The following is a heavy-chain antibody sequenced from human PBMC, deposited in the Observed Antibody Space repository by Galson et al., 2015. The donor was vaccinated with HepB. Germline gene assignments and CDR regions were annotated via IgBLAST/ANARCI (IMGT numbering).Heavy chain of an antibody. CDR3: ARDKQQRSWYWYFDL. CDR1: GFTFSSYG. CDR2: IWYDGSNK. J-gene: IGHJ2*01. D-gene: IGHD6-13*01. V-gene: IGHV3-33*08. Sequence: SLRLSCAASGFTFSSYGMHWVRQAPGKGLEWVAVIWYDGSNKYYADSVKGRFTISRDNSKNTLYLQMNSLRAEDTAVYYCARDKQQRSWYWYFDLWGRGTLVTVSS.